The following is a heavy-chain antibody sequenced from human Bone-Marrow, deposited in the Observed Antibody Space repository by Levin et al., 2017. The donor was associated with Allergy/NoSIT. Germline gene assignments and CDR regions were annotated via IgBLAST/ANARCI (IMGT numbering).Heavy chain of an antibody. Sequence: GESLKISCKASGYTFTSYAMNWVRQAPGQGLEWMGWINTNTGNPTYAQGFTGRFVFSLDTSVSTAYLQISSLKAEDTAVYYCARSVVAAAGTTFRYYYYMDVWGKGTTVTVSS. CDR1: GYTFTSYA. D-gene: IGHD6-13*01. V-gene: IGHV7-4-1*02. CDR3: ARSVVAAAGTTFRYYYYMDV. CDR2: INTNTGNP. J-gene: IGHJ6*03.